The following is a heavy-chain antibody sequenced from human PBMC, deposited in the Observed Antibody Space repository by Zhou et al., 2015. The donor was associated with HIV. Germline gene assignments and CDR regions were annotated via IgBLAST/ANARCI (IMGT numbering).Heavy chain of an antibody. CDR1: GGTFSSYA. D-gene: IGHD1-7*01. Sequence: QVQLVQSGAEVKKPGSSVKVSCKASGGTFSSYAISWVRQAPGQGLEWMGGIIPIFGTANYAQKFQGRVTITADESTSTAYMELSSLRSEDTAVYYCASSGAGTTVEGYYFDYWGQGTLVTVSS. CDR3: ASSGAGTTVEGYYFDY. V-gene: IGHV1-69*01. CDR2: IIPIFGTA. J-gene: IGHJ4*02.